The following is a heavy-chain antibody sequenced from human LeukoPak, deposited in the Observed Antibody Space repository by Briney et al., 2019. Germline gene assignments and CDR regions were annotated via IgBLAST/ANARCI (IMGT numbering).Heavy chain of an antibody. J-gene: IGHJ4*02. V-gene: IGHV3-7*01. CDR3: AREYSYGSGYFDY. D-gene: IGHD5-18*01. CDR2: IKQDGSEK. CDR1: GFTFSSYA. Sequence: GGSLRLSCAASGFTFSSYAMHWVRQAPGKGLEWVANIKQDGSEKYYVDSVKGRFTISRDNAKNSLYLQMNSLRAEDTAVYYCAREYSYGSGYFDYWGQGTLVTVSS.